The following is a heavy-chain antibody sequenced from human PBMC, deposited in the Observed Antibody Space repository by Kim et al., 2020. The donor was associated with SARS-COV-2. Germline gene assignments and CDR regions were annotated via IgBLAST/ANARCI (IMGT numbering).Heavy chain of an antibody. CDR1: GGTFSSYA. Sequence: SVKVSCKASGGTFSSYAISLVRQAPGQGLEWMGRIIPILGIANYAQKFQGRVTITADKSTSTAYMELSSLRSEDTAVYYCARDLPIGVVVPRAFDIWGQGTMVTVSS. J-gene: IGHJ3*02. CDR2: IIPILGIA. D-gene: IGHD2-2*01. V-gene: IGHV1-69*04. CDR3: ARDLPIGVVVPRAFDI.